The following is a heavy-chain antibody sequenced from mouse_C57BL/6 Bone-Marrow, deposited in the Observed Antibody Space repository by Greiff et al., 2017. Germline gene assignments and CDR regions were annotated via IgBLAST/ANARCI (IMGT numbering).Heavy chain of an antibody. D-gene: IGHD2-1*01. V-gene: IGHV5-12*01. Sequence: EVKLVESGGGLVQPGGSLKLSCAASGFTFSDYYMYWVRQTPEKRLEWVAYISNGGGSTYYPDTVKGRFTITRDNAKNTLYLQMSRLKSEDTAMYYCARQGDYGKERAMDYWGQGTSVTVSS. CDR3: ARQGDYGKERAMDY. CDR1: GFTFSDYY. J-gene: IGHJ4*01. CDR2: ISNGGGST.